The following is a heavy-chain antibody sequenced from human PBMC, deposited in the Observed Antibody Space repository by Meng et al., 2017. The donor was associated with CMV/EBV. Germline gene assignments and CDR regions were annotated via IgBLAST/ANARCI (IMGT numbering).Heavy chain of an antibody. CDR2: INHSGST. CDR3: ARKVYPYCSGGSCYSGYNWFDP. CDR1: GGSFSGYY. D-gene: IGHD2-15*01. J-gene: IGHJ5*02. Sequence: SETLSLTCAVYGGSFSGYYWSWIRQPPGKGLEWIGEINHSGSTNYNPSLKSRVTISVDTSKNQFSLKLSSVTAADTAVYYCARKVYPYCSGGSCYSGYNWFDPWGQGTLVTVSS. V-gene: IGHV4-34*01.